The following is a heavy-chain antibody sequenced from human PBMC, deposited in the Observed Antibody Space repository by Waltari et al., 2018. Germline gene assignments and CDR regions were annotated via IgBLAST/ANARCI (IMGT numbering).Heavy chain of an antibody. CDR2: IRSKTYGGAP. CDR3: TRADGMTDLDY. V-gene: IGHV3-49*04. Sequence: EVQLAESGGGLVQPGRSLRLSCTASGFNLGDSARTWVRQVPGKGLEWVGFIRSKTYGGAPEYAASVKGRFTISRDDSKSVAYLQMNSLRTEDTALYYCTRADGMTDLDYWGQGALVTVSS. J-gene: IGHJ4*02. CDR1: GFNLGDSA.